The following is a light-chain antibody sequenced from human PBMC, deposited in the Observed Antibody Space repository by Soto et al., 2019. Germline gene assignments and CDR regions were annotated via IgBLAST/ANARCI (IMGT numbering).Light chain of an antibody. CDR1: SSNIGSNY. CDR2: RNN. Sequence: QSVLTQPPSASGTPGQRVTISCSGSSSNIGSNYVYWYQQLPGTAPTNLLYRNNQRPSGIPERFSGSNSGNRATLTISGAQAMDEADYYCQAWDSSTYVFGTGTKVTVL. J-gene: IGLJ1*01. CDR3: QAWDSSTYV. V-gene: IGLV1-47*01.